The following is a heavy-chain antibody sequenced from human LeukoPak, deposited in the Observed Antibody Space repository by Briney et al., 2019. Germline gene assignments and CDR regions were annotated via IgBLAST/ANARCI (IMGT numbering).Heavy chain of an antibody. D-gene: IGHD3-22*01. CDR3: ARGVGNYRYYFDY. CDR1: GFTFSSYG. CDR2: ISYDGSNK. Sequence: GGSLRLSCAASGFTFSSYGMHWVRQAPGKGLEWVAVISYDGSNKYYADSVKGRFTISRDNSKNTLYLQMNSLRAEDTAVYFCARGVGNYRYYFDYWGQGTLVTVSS. V-gene: IGHV3-30*03. J-gene: IGHJ4*02.